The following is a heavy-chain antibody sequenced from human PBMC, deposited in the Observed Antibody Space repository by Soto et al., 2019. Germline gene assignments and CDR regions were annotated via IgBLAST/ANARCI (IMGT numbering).Heavy chain of an antibody. Sequence: LSLTCTVSGGSISNNDWWSWVRQPPGRTLEWIGDIYHGGSTNYNPALKSRITISTDKSENQFSLRLTSATAADTAVYYCARARTDAEGFDYYYGMDVWGQGATVTVSS. CDR3: ARARTDAEGFDYYYGMDV. CDR2: IYHGGST. CDR1: GGSISNNDW. V-gene: IGHV4-4*02. J-gene: IGHJ6*02. D-gene: IGHD3-10*01.